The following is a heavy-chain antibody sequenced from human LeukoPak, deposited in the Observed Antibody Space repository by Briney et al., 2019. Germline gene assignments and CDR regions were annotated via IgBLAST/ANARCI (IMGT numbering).Heavy chain of an antibody. CDR3: ARDIVGAARPFDY. CDR1: GFTFSSYS. CDR2: ISSSSSYI. V-gene: IGHV3-21*01. J-gene: IGHJ4*02. D-gene: IGHD6-6*01. Sequence: GGSLRLSCAASGFTFSSYSMNWVRQAPGKGLEWVSSISSSSSYIYYADSVKGRFTISRDDAKNSLYLQMNSLRAEDTAVYYCARDIVGAARPFDYWGQGTLVTVSS.